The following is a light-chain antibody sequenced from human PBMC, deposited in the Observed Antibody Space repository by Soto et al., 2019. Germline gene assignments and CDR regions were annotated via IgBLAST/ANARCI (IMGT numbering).Light chain of an antibody. Sequence: EIVLTQSPGTLSLSPGERATLSCRASQSVSSTNLAWYQHKPGQAPRLLIFGASSRATGIPDRFSGSGSGTDFTLTISSLQAEDVAVYYCQQYYSAPLTFGGGTKVEIK. J-gene: IGKJ4*01. CDR2: GAS. V-gene: IGKV3-20*01. CDR1: QSVSSTN. CDR3: QQYYSAPLT.